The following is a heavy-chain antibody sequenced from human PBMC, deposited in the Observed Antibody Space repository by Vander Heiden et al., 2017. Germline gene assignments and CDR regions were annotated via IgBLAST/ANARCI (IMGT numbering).Heavy chain of an antibody. CDR2: ISFDGKTE. CDR1: GFHFTANA. D-gene: IGHD4-4*01. Sequence: GGGVVQPGGSLRLSCAASGFHFTANAMHWVRQAPGKGLEWVAVISFDGKTEFYVNSVKGRFVISRDNSKSTLSLLLNKVRADDTAVYYCVAADHLHTNGYSLRTCEYWAQGTLLTVS. V-gene: IGHV3-30*07. J-gene: IGHJ4*02. CDR3: VAADHLHTNGYSLRTCEY.